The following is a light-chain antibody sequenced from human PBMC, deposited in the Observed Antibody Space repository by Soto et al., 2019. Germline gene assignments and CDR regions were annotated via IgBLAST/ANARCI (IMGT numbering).Light chain of an antibody. CDR1: QSISNN. V-gene: IGKV3-15*01. CDR3: QQYNDWPPIT. CDR2: GAS. Sequence: EIVMTQSPATLSVSPGERATLSCRASQSISNNLAWYQHKPGQAPRLLIYGASTRATGLPARFSGSGSGTEFTLTISSLQSEDFAVYVCQQYNDWPPITFGQGTRLEIK. J-gene: IGKJ5*01.